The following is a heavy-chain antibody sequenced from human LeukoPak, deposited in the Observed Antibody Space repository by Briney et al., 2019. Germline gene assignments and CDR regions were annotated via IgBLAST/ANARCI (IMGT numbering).Heavy chain of an antibody. D-gene: IGHD1-26*01. J-gene: IGHJ4*02. CDR2: INPNSGGT. V-gene: IGHV1-2*04. Sequence: ASMKVSCKASGYTFTGYYMHWVRQAPGQGLEWMGWINPNSGGTNYAQKFQGWVTMTRDTSISTAYMELSRLRSDDTAVYYCARDLDGSYGSFWGQGTLVTVSS. CDR1: GYTFTGYY. CDR3: ARDLDGSYGSF.